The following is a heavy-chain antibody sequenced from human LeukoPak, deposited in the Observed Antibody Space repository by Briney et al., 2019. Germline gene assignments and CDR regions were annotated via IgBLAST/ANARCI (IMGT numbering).Heavy chain of an antibody. D-gene: IGHD4-17*01. CDR2: IYYSGST. CDR1: GGSISSYY. CDR3: ARVSVAGDYGYYFDY. V-gene: IGHV4-59*01. J-gene: IGHJ4*02. Sequence: PSETLSLTCTVSGGSISSYYWSWIRQPPGKGLEWIGYIYYSGSTNYDPSLKSRVTISVDTSKNQFSLKLSSVTAADTAVYYCARVSVAGDYGYYFDYWDQGTLVTVSS.